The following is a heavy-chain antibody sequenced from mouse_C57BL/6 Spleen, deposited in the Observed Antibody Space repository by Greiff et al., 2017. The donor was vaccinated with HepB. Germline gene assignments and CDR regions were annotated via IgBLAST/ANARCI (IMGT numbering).Heavy chain of an antibody. Sequence: VQLQQSGAELARPGASVKLSCKASGYTFTSYGISWVKQRTGQGLEWIGEIYPRSGNTYYNEKFKGKATLTADKSSSTAYMELRSLTSEDSAVYFWARRSPLDTVVEEGFAYWGQGTLVTVSA. CDR2: IYPRSGNT. CDR1: GYTFTSYG. V-gene: IGHV1-81*01. J-gene: IGHJ3*01. D-gene: IGHD1-1*01. CDR3: ARRSPLDTVVEEGFAY.